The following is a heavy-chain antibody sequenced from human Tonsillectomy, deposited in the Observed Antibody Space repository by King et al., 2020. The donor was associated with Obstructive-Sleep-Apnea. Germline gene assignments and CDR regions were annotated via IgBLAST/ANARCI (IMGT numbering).Heavy chain of an antibody. J-gene: IGHJ4*02. CDR2: IYYSGST. CDR3: ASLYADIVATITNDY. D-gene: IGHD5-12*01. CDR1: GGSISSSSYY. Sequence: QLQESGPGLVKPSETLSLTCTVSGGSISSSSYYWGWIRQPPGKGLEWIGSIYYSGSTYYNPSLKSRVTISVDTSKNQFSLRLSSVTAADTAVYYCASLYADIVATITNDYWGQGTLVTVSS. V-gene: IGHV4-39*01.